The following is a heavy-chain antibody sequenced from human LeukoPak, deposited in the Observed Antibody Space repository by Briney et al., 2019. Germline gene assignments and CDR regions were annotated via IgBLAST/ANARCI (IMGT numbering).Heavy chain of an antibody. CDR3: ASEYKYDSSGANAFDI. CDR2: IHPNTGGT. V-gene: IGHV1-2*02. CDR1: GYTFTDYS. Sequence: ASVKVSCKASGYTFTDYSMHWVRQAPGQGLEWMGWIHPNTGGTKYAQKFQGRVTMTRDTSSSTAYMELSSLRSADTAVYYCASEYKYDSSGANAFDIWGQGTMVTVSS. D-gene: IGHD3-22*01. J-gene: IGHJ3*02.